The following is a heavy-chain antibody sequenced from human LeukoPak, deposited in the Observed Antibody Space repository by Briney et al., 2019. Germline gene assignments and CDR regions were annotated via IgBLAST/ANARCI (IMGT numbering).Heavy chain of an antibody. CDR3: AKDMDVGGYGSGSYFDY. CDR1: GYTFTSYY. D-gene: IGHD3-10*01. CDR2: INPSGGST. V-gene: IGHV1-46*01. Sequence: EASVKVSCKASGYTFTSYYMHWVRQAPGQGLEWMGIINPSGGSTSYAQKFQGRVTMTRDMSTSTVYMELSSLRTEDTTVYYCAKDMDVGGYGSGSYFDYWGQGTLVTVSS. J-gene: IGHJ4*02.